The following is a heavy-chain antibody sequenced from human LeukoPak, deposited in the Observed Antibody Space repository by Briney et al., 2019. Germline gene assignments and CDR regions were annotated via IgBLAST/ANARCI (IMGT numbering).Heavy chain of an antibody. D-gene: IGHD3-10*01. CDR3: AKGIGRFGEWFDY. CDR1: GFTFCSYA. J-gene: IGHJ4*02. Sequence: GGSLRLSCAASGFTFCSYAMSWVRQAPGKGLEWVSAIRGSGGSTYYADSVKGRFTITRDNSKNTLYLQMTSLRAEDRAVYYCAKGIGRFGEWFDYWGQGTLVTVSS. V-gene: IGHV3-23*01. CDR2: IRGSGGST.